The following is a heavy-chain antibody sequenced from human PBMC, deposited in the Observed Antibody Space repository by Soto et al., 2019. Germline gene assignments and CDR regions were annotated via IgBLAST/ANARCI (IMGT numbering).Heavy chain of an antibody. CDR3: ARVVPGAEAWFGP. CDR2: ISLYSDGT. V-gene: IGHV1-18*01. D-gene: IGHD2-2*01. CDR1: GYTFSNYG. Sequence: QVKLVQSGGEVKRPGASVKVSCKTSGYTFSNYGITWVRQAPGQPLDWLGWISLYSDGTNYAQKFQGRVSMTTDTSTNTAYMELRSLRSDDTAVYYCARVVPGAEAWFGPWGQGPLVTVSS. J-gene: IGHJ5*02.